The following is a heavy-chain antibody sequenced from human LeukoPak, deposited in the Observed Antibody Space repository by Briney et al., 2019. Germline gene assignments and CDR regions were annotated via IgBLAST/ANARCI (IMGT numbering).Heavy chain of an antibody. CDR2: IYYSGST. CDR1: GGSISSGDYY. D-gene: IGHD3-10*02. Sequence: SQTLSLTCTVSGGSISSGDYYWRWIRQPPGKGLEWIRYIYYSGSTYYNPSLKSRVTISVDTSKNQFSLKLSSVTAADTAVYYCVTKCGGGNWFDPWGQGTLVTVSS. J-gene: IGHJ5*02. CDR3: VTKCGGGNWFDP. V-gene: IGHV4-30-4*01.